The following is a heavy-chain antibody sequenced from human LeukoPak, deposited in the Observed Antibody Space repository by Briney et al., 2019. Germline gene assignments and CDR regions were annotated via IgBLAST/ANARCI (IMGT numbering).Heavy chain of an antibody. J-gene: IGHJ6*02. CDR1: GFTFSGYY. CDR2: ISTSSTYT. D-gene: IGHD1-26*01. V-gene: IGHV3-11*05. CDR3: ARESTRKWDV. Sequence: GGSLRLSCAASGFTFSGYYMNWIRQAPGKGLEWVSYISTSSTYTNYADSVKGRFTISRDNAKNSLYLQMNSLRAEDTAVYYCARESTRKWDVWGHGTTVTVSS.